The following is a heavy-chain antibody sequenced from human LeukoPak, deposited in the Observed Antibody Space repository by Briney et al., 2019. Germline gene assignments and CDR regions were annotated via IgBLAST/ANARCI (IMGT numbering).Heavy chain of an antibody. Sequence: SETLSLTCTVSGGSISSYYWSWIRQPPGKGLEWIGYIYYSGSTNYNPSLKSRVTMSVDTSKNQFSLKLSSVTAADTAVYYCAGGIAAAGGLDYWGQGTLVTVSS. J-gene: IGHJ4*02. D-gene: IGHD6-13*01. CDR2: IYYSGST. CDR1: GGSISSYY. CDR3: AGGIAAAGGLDY. V-gene: IGHV4-59*01.